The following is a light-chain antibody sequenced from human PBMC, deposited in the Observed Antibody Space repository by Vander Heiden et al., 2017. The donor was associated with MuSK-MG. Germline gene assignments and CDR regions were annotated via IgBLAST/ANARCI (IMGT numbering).Light chain of an antibody. Sequence: DIVMTEPPDSLAVSLGERATINCKSSQSVLYSSNNKNYLAWYQQKPGQPPKLLIYWASTRESGVPDRFSGSGSGTDFTLTISSLQAEDVAVYYCQQDYSTPRTFGQGTKVEIK. CDR3: QQDYSTPRT. CDR1: QSVLYSSNNKNY. CDR2: WAS. V-gene: IGKV4-1*01. J-gene: IGKJ1*01.